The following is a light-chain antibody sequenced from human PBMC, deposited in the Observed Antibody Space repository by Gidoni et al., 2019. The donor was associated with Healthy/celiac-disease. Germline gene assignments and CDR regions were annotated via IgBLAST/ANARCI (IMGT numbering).Light chain of an antibody. J-gene: IGKJ2*01. CDR1: QDISNY. V-gene: IGKV1-33*01. Sequence: DIQMTQSPSSLFASVGDRVTITCQASQDISNYLNWYQQKPGKAPKLLIYDASNLETGVPSRFSGSGSGTDFTFTISSLQPEDIATYYCQHYDNLPPRYTFGQGTKLEIK. CDR3: QHYDNLPPRYT. CDR2: DAS.